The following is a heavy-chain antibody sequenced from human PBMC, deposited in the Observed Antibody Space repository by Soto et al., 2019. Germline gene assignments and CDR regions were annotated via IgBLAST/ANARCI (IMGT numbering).Heavy chain of an antibody. J-gene: IGHJ4*02. Sequence: GGSLRLSCAASGFTFTRYSMNWVRQALGKGLEWVSPISSTTNYIYYGDSIKGRFTISRDNAKNSLYLEMNSLRAEDTAVYYCARESEDLTSNFDYWGQGTLVTVSS. CDR3: ARESEDLTSNFDY. V-gene: IGHV3-21*06. CDR2: ISSTTNYI. CDR1: GFTFTRYS.